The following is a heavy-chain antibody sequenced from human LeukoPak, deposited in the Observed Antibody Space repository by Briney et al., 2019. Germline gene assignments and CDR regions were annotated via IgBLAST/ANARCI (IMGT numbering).Heavy chain of an antibody. CDR1: GGSISSYY. CDR3: AGDSSSWYNYFDY. J-gene: IGHJ4*02. V-gene: IGHV4-59*01. Sequence: SETLSLTCTVSGGSISSYYWSWIRQPPGKGLEWIAYISYSGSTNYNPSLKSRVTISVDTSKNQFSLKLSSVNAADTAVYYCAGDSSSWYNYFDYWGQGTLVTVSS. D-gene: IGHD6-13*01. CDR2: ISYSGST.